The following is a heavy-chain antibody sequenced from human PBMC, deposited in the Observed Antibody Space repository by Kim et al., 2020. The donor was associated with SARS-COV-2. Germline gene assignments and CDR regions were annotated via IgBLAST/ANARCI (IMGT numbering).Heavy chain of an antibody. CDR3: VKDGVVWKPSPGAFDI. CDR2: TNETGGMA. CDR1: GFSFSDSG. D-gene: IGHD3-3*01. Sequence: GGSLRLSCAASGFSFSDSGMPCVRQAPGKGLEWVANTNETGGMAYYADSVKGRFTISRDNSRNTLYLQMNSLRAEDTAVLYCVKDGVVWKPSPGAFDIWGQGTLVTVSS. V-gene: IGHV3-7*03. J-gene: IGHJ3*02.